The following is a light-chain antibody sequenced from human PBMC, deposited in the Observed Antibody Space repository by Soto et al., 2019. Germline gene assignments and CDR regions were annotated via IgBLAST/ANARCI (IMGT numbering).Light chain of an antibody. CDR3: SSYAGTNTFV. J-gene: IGLJ3*02. V-gene: IGLV2-8*01. CDR1: SSDVGGYDY. CDR2: EVT. Sequence: QSALTQPPSASGSPGQSVTISCTGTSSDVGGYDYVSWYRNHPGKAPKLLIYEVTKRPSGVPYRFSGSRSGNTASLTVSGPQAEAEAYFCCSSYAGTNTFVFGGGTKLTVL.